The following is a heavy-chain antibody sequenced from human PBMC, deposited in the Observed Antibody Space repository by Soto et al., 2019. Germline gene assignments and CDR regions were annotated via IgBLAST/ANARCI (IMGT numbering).Heavy chain of an antibody. J-gene: IGHJ4*02. CDR2: IYYSGST. D-gene: IGHD3-10*01. CDR3: ARGAYGTLDY. CDR1: GGSISSGGYY. Sequence: PSETLSLTCTVSGGSISSGGYYWSWIRQHPWKGLEWIGYIYYSGSTYYNPSLKSRVTISVDTSKNQFSLKLSSVTAADTAVYYCARGAYGTLDYWGQGXLVTVYS. V-gene: IGHV4-31*03.